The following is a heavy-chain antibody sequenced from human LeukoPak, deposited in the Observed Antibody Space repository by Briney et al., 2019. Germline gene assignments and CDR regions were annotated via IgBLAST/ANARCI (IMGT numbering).Heavy chain of an antibody. Sequence: GGSLRLSCAASGFTFSNYWMHWVREAPGKGLVWVSRINSDGSSTTYADSVKGRFTISRDNAKNTLYLQMNSLRAEDTAVYYCARVHGDFDYWGQGTLVTVSS. J-gene: IGHJ4*02. D-gene: IGHD4-17*01. CDR1: GFTFSNYW. CDR3: ARVHGDFDY. CDR2: INSDGSST. V-gene: IGHV3-74*01.